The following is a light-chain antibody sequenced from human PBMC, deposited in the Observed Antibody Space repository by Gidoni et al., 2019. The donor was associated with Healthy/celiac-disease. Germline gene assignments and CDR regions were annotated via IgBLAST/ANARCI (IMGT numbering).Light chain of an antibody. J-gene: IGKJ1*01. CDR1: QSVLYSSNNKHY. Sequence: IVMTQSPDSLAVSLGERATINCKSSQSVLYSSNNKHYLAWYQQKPGQPPKLLIYWASTRESGVPDRFSGSGSGTDFTLTISSLQAEDVAVYYCQQYYSTPLTFGQGTKVEIK. CDR3: QQYYSTPLT. CDR2: WAS. V-gene: IGKV4-1*01.